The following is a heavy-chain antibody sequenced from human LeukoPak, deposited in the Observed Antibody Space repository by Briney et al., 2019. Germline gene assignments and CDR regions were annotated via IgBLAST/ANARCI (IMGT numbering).Heavy chain of an antibody. V-gene: IGHV4-39*01. J-gene: IGHJ6*03. Sequence: SETLSLTCTVSGVSISTSSYYWGWLRQPPGKGLGWIGSIYYSGSTYYNPSLKSRVTISVDTSKNRFSLKLSSVTAADTAVYYCARHPVMTTVGHYYYYMDVWGKGTTVTVSS. CDR2: IYYSGST. CDR1: GVSISTSSYY. D-gene: IGHD4-17*01. CDR3: ARHPVMTTVGHYYYYMDV.